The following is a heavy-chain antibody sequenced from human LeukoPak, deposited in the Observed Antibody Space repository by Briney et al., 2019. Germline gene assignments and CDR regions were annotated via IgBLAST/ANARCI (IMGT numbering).Heavy chain of an antibody. V-gene: IGHV1-2*02. CDR2: IYPSNDDT. Sequence: GASVKVSCKASGYTFTDHSIHWVRQAPGQGLEWMGYIYPSNDDTNYAPKFHGRVTMTGDTSIRTAYMELSRLKSDDTAVYYCARSLFVAFTHWGQGTLVTVSS. J-gene: IGHJ4*02. CDR1: GYTFTDHS. CDR3: ARSLFVAFTH. D-gene: IGHD2-21*01.